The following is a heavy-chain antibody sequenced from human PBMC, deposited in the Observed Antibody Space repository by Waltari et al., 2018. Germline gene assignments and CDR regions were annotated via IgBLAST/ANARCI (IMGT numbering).Heavy chain of an antibody. CDR3: ATYIGASVGTAAFDV. CDR1: GGSITSTKHY. J-gene: IGHJ3*01. D-gene: IGHD1-1*01. Sequence: QLQLQETGPGLVKPSETLSLTCSVSGGSITSTKHYWGWIRQPPGQGLEWIGTIPYNGATSNSPSLSGRVTVSRDTSMNRLSLKLGSVTAADTALYYCATYIGASVGTAAFDVWGQGTMVTVSS. V-gene: IGHV4-39*01. CDR2: IPYNGAT.